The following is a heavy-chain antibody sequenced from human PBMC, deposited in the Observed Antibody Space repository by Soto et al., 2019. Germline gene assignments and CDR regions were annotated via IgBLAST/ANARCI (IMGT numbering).Heavy chain of an antibody. CDR2: IIPIFGSA. CDR1: GGTFSSYA. CDR3: TRETPNGYRIHY. Sequence: ASVKVSCKASGGTFSSYAISWVRPAPGQGLEWMGGIIPIFGSANYAQKFQGRVTITADESTNKAYMELRSLRSEDTAVYFCTRETPNGYRIHYWGQATLVTGSS. V-gene: IGHV1-69*13. D-gene: IGHD2-8*01. J-gene: IGHJ4*02.